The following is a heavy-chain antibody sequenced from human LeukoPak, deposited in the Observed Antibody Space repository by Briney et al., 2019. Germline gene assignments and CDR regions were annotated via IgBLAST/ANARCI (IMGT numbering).Heavy chain of an antibody. D-gene: IGHD6-19*01. CDR2: INPNSGNT. V-gene: IGHV1-8*02. Sequence: ASAKVSCKASGYTFTGYYMHWVRQAPGQGLEWMGWINPNSGNTGYAQKFQGRVTMTRNTSISTAYMELSSLRSEDTAVYYCAREMGGGWYGDYWGQGTLVTVSS. CDR1: GYTFTGYY. CDR3: AREMGGGWYGDY. J-gene: IGHJ4*02.